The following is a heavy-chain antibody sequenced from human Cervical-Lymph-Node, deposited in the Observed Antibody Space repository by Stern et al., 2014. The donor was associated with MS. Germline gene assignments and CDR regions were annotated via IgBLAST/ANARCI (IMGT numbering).Heavy chain of an antibody. CDR2: INAGNGNT. CDR3: ARVGPTGYYYGMDV. V-gene: IGHV1-3*01. D-gene: IGHD1-14*01. J-gene: IGHJ6*02. Sequence: QDQLVQSGAEVKKPGASVKVSCKASGYTFSSYSMHWVRQAPGQRLEWMAWINAGNGNTKYSQKLQGRVTMTRDTSASTAYMDLSSLRSEDTAVYYCARVGPTGYYYGMDVWGQGTTVTVSS. CDR1: GYTFSSYS.